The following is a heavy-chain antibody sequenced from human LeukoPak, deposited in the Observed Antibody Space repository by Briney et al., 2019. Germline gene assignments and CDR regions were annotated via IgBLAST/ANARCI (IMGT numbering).Heavy chain of an antibody. CDR3: ARYKYGATNYYYYGMDV. V-gene: IGHV3-30*03. J-gene: IGHJ6*02. D-gene: IGHD4-17*01. CDR2: ISYDGSNK. Sequence: PGRSLRLSCAASGFTFSSYGMHWVRQAPGKGLEWVAVISYDGSNKYYADSVKGRFTISRDNSKNTLYLQMNSLRAEDTAAYYCARYKYGATNYYYYGMDVWGQGTTVTVSS. CDR1: GFTFSSYG.